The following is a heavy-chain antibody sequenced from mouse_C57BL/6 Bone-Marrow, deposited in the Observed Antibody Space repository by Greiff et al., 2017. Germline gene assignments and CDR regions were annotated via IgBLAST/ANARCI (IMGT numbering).Heavy chain of an antibody. CDR2: INYDGSST. J-gene: IGHJ2*01. Sequence: EVMLVESEGGLVQPGSSMKLSCTASGFTFSDYYMAWVRQVPEKGLEWVANINYDGSSTYYLDSLKSRFIISRDNAKNILYLQMSSLKSEDTATYYCARGRNYYGSSYPFDYWGQGTTLTVSS. CDR1: GFTFSDYY. D-gene: IGHD1-1*01. CDR3: ARGRNYYGSSYPFDY. V-gene: IGHV5-16*01.